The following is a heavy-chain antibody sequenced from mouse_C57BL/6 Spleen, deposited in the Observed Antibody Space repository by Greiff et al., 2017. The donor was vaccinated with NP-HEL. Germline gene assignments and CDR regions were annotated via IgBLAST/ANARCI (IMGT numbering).Heavy chain of an antibody. D-gene: IGHD4-1*01. V-gene: IGHV1-82*01. J-gene: IGHJ2*01. Sequence: QVQLQQSGPELVKPGASVKISCKASGYAFSSSWMNWVKQRPGKGLEWIGRIYPGDGDTNYNGKFKGKATLTADKSSSTAYMQLSSLTSEDSAVYFCARGGDWDDYFDYWGQGTTLTVSS. CDR1: GYAFSSSW. CDR2: IYPGDGDT. CDR3: ARGGDWDDYFDY.